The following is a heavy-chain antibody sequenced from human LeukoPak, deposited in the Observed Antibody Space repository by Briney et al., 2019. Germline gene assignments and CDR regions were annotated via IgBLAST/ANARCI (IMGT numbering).Heavy chain of an antibody. V-gene: IGHV1-69*06. Sequence: ASVKVSCKASGGTFSSYAISWVRQAPGQGLEWMGGIIPIFGTANYAQKFQGRVTITADKSTSTAYVELSSLRSDDTAVYYCAREAMTGSGTRGEDYWGQGTLVTVSS. CDR1: GGTFSSYA. D-gene: IGHD3-10*01. J-gene: IGHJ4*02. CDR3: AREAMTGSGTRGEDY. CDR2: IIPIFGTA.